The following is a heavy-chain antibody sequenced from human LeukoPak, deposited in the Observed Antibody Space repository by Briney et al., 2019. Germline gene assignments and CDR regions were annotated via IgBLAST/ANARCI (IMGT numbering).Heavy chain of an antibody. CDR1: GFTFSGFW. CDR2: INQDGSEK. Sequence: GGSLRLSCAASGFTFSGFWMSWVRQAPGKGLECVANINQDGSEKYYLDSVKGRFTIPRDNAKNSLYLQMNSLRAEDTAVYYCARDGGEMATILGWFDSWGQGTLVTVSS. CDR3: ARDGGEMATILGWFDS. V-gene: IGHV3-7*01. D-gene: IGHD5-24*01. J-gene: IGHJ5*01.